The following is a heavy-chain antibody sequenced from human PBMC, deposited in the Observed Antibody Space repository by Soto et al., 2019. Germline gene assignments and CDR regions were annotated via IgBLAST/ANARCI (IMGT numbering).Heavy chain of an antibody. V-gene: IGHV3-30-3*01. Sequence: QVQLVESGGGVVQPGRSLRLSCAASGFTFSSYAMHWVRQAPGKGLEWVAVISYDGNNKYYADSVKGRFTISRDNSKNTVYLQMNSLRAEDTAVYYCARDLGMGYGDFRADYGMDVWGQGTTVTVSS. J-gene: IGHJ6*02. D-gene: IGHD4-17*01. CDR1: GFTFSSYA. CDR3: ARDLGMGYGDFRADYGMDV. CDR2: ISYDGNNK.